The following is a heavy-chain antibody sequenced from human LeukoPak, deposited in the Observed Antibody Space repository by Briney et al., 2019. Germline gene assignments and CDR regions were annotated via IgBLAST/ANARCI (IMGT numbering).Heavy chain of an antibody. CDR1: GFTFSYFG. V-gene: IGHV3-20*04. D-gene: IGHD3-10*01. CDR3: ARGLGSFDY. J-gene: IGHJ4*02. Sequence: GGSLRLSCAASGFTFSYFGMHWVRQAPGKGLEWVSGINWNGGSTGYADSMKGRFTISRDNAKNSMYLQMNSLRAEDTALYYCARGLGSFDYWGQGTLVTVSS. CDR2: INWNGGST.